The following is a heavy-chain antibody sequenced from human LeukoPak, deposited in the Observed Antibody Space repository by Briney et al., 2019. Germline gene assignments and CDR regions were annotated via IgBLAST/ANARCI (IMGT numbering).Heavy chain of an antibody. CDR2: TYYRSKWYN. V-gene: IGHV6-1*01. CDR1: GDIVSSTIAA. J-gene: IGHJ6*02. CDR3: TRDQDGMGV. Sequence: SQTLSLTCAISGDIVSSTIAAWTWIRQSPSRGLEWLGRTYYRSKWYNDYAVSVKSRVTINPDTSKNQFSLQLSSVTPEDTAVYYCTRDQDGMGVWGQGTSVTVSS.